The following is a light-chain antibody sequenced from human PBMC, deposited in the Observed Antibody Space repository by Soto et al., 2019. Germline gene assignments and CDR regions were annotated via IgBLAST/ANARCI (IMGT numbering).Light chain of an antibody. Sequence: DIVMTQSPDSLAVSLGERATINCKSSQSVLYSSNNKNYLAWYQQKPGQPPKLLIYWASTRESGVPDRFSGSGSGTDITLTISNLEAEDVEVYYCQQYYSTPFTFGPATKVDIK. J-gene: IGKJ3*01. V-gene: IGKV4-1*01. CDR1: QSVLYSSNNKNY. CDR3: QQYYSTPFT. CDR2: WAS.